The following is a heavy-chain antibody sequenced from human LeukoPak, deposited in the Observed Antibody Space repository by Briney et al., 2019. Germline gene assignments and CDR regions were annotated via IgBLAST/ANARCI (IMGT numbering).Heavy chain of an antibody. CDR1: GGSFSGYY. J-gene: IGHJ3*02. Sequence: PSETLSLTCAVYGGSFSGYYWSWIRQPPGKGLEWIGEINHSGSTNYNPSLKSRVTISVDTSKNQFSLKLSSVTAADTAVYYCARQELRFLEWLLSPGAFDIWGQGTMVTVSS. V-gene: IGHV4-34*01. CDR3: ARQELRFLEWLLSPGAFDI. CDR2: INHSGST. D-gene: IGHD3-3*01.